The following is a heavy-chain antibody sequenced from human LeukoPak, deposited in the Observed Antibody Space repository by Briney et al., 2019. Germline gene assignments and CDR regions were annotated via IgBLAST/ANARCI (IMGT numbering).Heavy chain of an antibody. CDR2: IYYSGST. CDR3: ARDLGYSYGYSPNWFDP. CDR1: GGSISSSSYY. Sequence: SETLSLTCTVSGGSISSSSYYWGWIRQPPGKGLEWIGSIYYSGSTYYNPSLKSRVTISVDTSKNQFSLKLSSVTAADTAVYYCARDLGYSYGYSPNWFDPWGQGTLVTVSS. J-gene: IGHJ5*02. D-gene: IGHD5-18*01. V-gene: IGHV4-39*07.